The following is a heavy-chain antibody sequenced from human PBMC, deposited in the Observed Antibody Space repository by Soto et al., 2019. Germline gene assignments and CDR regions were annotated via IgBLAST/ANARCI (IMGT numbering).Heavy chain of an antibody. CDR2: ISWNSGSV. J-gene: IGHJ4*02. V-gene: IGHV3-9*01. CDR3: AKDLTNYDSSGHYFDF. D-gene: IGHD3-22*01. CDR1: GFTFDDYA. Sequence: GGSLRLSCAASGFTFDDYAMHWVRQAPGKGLEWVSGISWNSGSVGYADSVKGRFTISRDNAKNSLYLQMNSLRAEDTAFYYCAKDLTNYDSSGHYFDFWGQGTLVTVSS.